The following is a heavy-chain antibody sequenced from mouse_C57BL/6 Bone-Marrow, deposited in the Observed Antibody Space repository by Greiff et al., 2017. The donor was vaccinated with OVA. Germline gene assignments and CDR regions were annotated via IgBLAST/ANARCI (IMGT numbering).Heavy chain of an antibody. V-gene: IGHV14-3*01. CDR3: ASPHDVGTYKAVDY. CDR1: GFTITNTY. Sequence: EVRLQRSVAELVRPGASVKLSCTASGFTITNTYMHWVKQRPEQGLEWIGRIYPANGNTKYAPKFQGKATMTADTSSNTAYLQLRSLTSEDTAIYYCASPHDVGTYKAVDYWGQGTSVTVSS. J-gene: IGHJ4*01. D-gene: IGHD2-12*01. CDR2: IYPANGNT.